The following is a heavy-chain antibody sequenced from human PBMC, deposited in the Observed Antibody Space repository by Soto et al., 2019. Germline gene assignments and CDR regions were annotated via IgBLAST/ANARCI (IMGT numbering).Heavy chain of an antibody. D-gene: IGHD3-3*01. J-gene: IGHJ6*02. CDR3: AKDSTLEWLLTSFYYYCGMDV. V-gene: IGHV3-23*01. CDR1: GFTFSSYA. CDR2: ISGSGGST. Sequence: GGSLRLSCTASGFTFSSYAMSWVRQAPGQGLDWASAISGSGGSTYYADSVKGRFTISRDNSKNALYLQMNSMRAEDTAVYYCAKDSTLEWLLTSFYYYCGMDVWGQGTTVTVSS.